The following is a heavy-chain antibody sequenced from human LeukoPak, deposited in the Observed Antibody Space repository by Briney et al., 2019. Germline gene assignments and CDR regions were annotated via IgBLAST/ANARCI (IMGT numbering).Heavy chain of an antibody. V-gene: IGHV3-21*01. D-gene: IGHD4-17*01. CDR3: ARDYYGDYSFDY. Sequence: GGSLRLSCAASGFTFGSYGMSWVRQAPGKGLEWVSSISSSSSYLYYADSVKGRFTISRDNAKNSLYLQMNSLRAEDTAVYYCARDYYGDYSFDYWGQGTLVTVSS. CDR1: GFTFGSYG. J-gene: IGHJ4*02. CDR2: ISSSSSYL.